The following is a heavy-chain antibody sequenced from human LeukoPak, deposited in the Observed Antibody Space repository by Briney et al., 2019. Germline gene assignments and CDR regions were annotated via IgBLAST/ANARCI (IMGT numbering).Heavy chain of an antibody. V-gene: IGHV3-30*02. CDR3: AKDPLGGRQPYYFDY. D-gene: IGHD1-26*01. CDR2: IRYDGSNK. CDR1: GFTFSSYG. J-gene: IGHJ4*02. Sequence: PGGSLRLSCAASGFTFSSYGMHWVRQAPGKGLEWVAFIRYDGSNKYYADSVKGRFTISRDNSKNTLYLQMNSLRAEDTAVYYCAKDPLGGRQPYYFDYWGQGTLVTVSS.